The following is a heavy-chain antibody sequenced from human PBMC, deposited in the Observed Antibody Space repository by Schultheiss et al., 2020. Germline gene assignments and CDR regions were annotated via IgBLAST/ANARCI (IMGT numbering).Heavy chain of an antibody. V-gene: IGHV4-34*01. CDR2: INHSGST. J-gene: IGHJ3*02. D-gene: IGHD6-19*01. Sequence: ETLSLTCAVYGGSFSGYYWSWIRQPPGKGLEWIGEINHSGSTNYNPSLKSRVTISVDTSKNQFSLKLSSVTAADTAVYYCARVEDSSGWYPDAFDIWGQGTMVTVSS. CDR1: GGSFSGYY. CDR3: ARVEDSSGWYPDAFDI.